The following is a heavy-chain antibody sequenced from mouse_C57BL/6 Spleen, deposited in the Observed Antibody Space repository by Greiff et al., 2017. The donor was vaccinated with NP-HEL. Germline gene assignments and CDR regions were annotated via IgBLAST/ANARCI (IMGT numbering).Heavy chain of an antibody. CDR2: IDPSDSET. V-gene: IGHV1-52*01. D-gene: IGHD2-4*01. CDR1: GYTFTSYW. CDR3: ARSEDYGNYFDY. Sequence: QVQLQQPGAELVRPGSSVKLSCKASGYTFTSYWMHWVKQRPIQGLEWIGNIDPSDSETHYNQKFKDKATLTVDKSSSTAYMQLSSLTSEDSAVYYCARSEDYGNYFDYWGQGTTLTVSS. J-gene: IGHJ2*01.